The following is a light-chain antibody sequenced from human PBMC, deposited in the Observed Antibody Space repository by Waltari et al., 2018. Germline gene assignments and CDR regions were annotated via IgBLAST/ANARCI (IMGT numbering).Light chain of an antibody. J-gene: IGKJ4*01. CDR3: QQYYSNPLT. CDR2: WAS. CDR1: QRVLYSSNNKHS. V-gene: IGKV4-1*01. Sequence: DIVMTQSPDSLAVSLGDRATINCKSSQRVLYSSNNKHSLGWYPQKPGQPPKLLIYWASTRESGVPDRFSGSGSGTDFTLTISSLQAEDVAVYYCQQYYSNPLTFGGGTKVEIK.